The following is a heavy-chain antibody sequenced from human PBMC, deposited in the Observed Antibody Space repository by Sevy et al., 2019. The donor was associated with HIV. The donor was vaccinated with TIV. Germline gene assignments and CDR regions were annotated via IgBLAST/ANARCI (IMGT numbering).Heavy chain of an antibody. CDR3: ARGPPDGSYDYFDY. CDR1: GFTFSSYN. V-gene: IGHV3-21*06. J-gene: IGHJ4*02. CDR2: ISGSSNYI. Sequence: GGSLRLSCAASGFTFSSYNMNWVRQAPGKGLEWISSISGSSNYIYYAESVKGRFIISRDNAKNTLYLQMNSLRADDTAVYYCARGPPDGSYDYFDYWGQGTLVTVSS. D-gene: IGHD1-26*01.